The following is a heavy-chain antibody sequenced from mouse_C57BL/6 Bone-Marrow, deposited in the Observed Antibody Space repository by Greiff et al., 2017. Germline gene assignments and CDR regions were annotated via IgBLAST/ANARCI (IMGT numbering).Heavy chain of an antibody. CDR1: GYTFTSYW. V-gene: IGHV1-55*01. CDR2: IYPGSGST. Sequence: QVQLQQPGAELVKPGASVKMSCKASGYTFTSYWITWVKQRPGQGLAWIGDIYPGSGSTNYNEKFKSKATLTVDTSSSTAYMQLSSLTSEDSAVYYCARSLPYYGSSFDYGGQGTTLTVSS. J-gene: IGHJ2*01. D-gene: IGHD1-1*01. CDR3: ARSLPYYGSSFDY.